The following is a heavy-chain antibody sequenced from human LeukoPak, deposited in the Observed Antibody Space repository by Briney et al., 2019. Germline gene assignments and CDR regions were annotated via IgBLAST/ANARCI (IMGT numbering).Heavy chain of an antibody. V-gene: IGHV5-51*01. CDR1: GYSFTSYW. CDR2: IYPGDSDT. D-gene: IGHD3-9*01. Sequence: GESLQISFKGSGYSFTSYWIGWVRPMPGKGLEWMGIIYPGDSDTRYSPSFQGQVTISADKSISTAYLQWSSLKASDTAKYYCAKTRYFDWLIHYYNGMDVWGQGTTVTVSS. J-gene: IGHJ6*02. CDR3: AKTRYFDWLIHYYNGMDV.